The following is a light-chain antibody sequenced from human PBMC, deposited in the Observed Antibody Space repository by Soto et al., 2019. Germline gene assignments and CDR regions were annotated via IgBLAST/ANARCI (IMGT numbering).Light chain of an antibody. Sequence: EIVLTQSPGTLYLSPGERDTLSCRARPSVSSSSYLAWYQQNPGQAPRLLIYGASSSATGIPDRFSGSGSGTDFTLTISRLEPEDCAVYYCHQYGSSPSYTFGQGTKLEIK. V-gene: IGKV3-20*01. J-gene: IGKJ2*01. CDR2: GAS. CDR1: PSVSSSSY. CDR3: HQYGSSPSYT.